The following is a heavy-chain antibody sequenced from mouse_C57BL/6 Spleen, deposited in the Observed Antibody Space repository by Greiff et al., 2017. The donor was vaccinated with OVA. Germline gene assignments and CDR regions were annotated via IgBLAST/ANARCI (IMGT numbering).Heavy chain of an antibody. Sequence: VKLVESGPGLVQPSQSLSITCTVSGFSLTSYGVHWVRQSPGKGLEWLGVIWSGGSTDYNAAFISRLSISKDNSKSQVFFKMNSLQADDTAIYYCARNLDYYSNPYFDYWGQGTTLTVSS. D-gene: IGHD2-5*01. CDR2: IWSGGST. CDR1: GFSLTSYG. V-gene: IGHV2-2*01. J-gene: IGHJ2*01. CDR3: ARNLDYYSNPYFDY.